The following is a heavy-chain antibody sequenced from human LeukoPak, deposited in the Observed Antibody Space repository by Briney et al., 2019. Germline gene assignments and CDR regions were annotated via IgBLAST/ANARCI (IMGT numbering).Heavy chain of an antibody. J-gene: IGHJ4*02. Sequence: ASVKVSCKASGYTFTGYYMHWVRQAPGQGLEWMGWISPYTGDTNHAQQFQGRVTMTTDTSTSTAYMELRSLRSDDTAVYYCARPYDSSGNDLGYWGQGTLVTVCS. CDR1: GYTFTGYY. CDR3: ARPYDSSGNDLGY. D-gene: IGHD3-22*01. V-gene: IGHV1-18*04. CDR2: ISPYTGDT.